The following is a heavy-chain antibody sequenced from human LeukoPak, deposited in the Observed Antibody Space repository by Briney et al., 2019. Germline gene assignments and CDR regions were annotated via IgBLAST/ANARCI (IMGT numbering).Heavy chain of an antibody. CDR1: GFTFSSYW. V-gene: IGHV3-7*01. J-gene: IGHJ4*02. CDR2: INPGGSEN. CDR3: ARDRSHSGF. D-gene: IGHD6-6*01. Sequence: GGSLRLSCAASGFTFSSYWMTWVRQAPGKGLEWVANINPGGSENYYVDSVRGRSTISRDNAKNSLNLQMNSLRAEDTALYYCARDRSHSGFWGQGTLVTVSS.